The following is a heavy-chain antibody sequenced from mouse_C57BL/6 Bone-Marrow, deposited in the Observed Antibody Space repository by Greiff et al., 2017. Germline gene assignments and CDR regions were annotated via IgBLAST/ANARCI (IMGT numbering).Heavy chain of an antibody. V-gene: IGHV1-69*01. CDR2: IDPSDSYT. J-gene: IGHJ4*01. Sequence: VQLQQPGAELVMPGASVKLSCKASGYTFTSYWMHWVKQRPGQGLEWIGEIDPSDSYTNYNQKFKGKSTVTVDKSSSTAYMQLSSLTSEDSAVYYCAREGTYYGYAMDYWGQGTSGTVSS. CDR1: GYTFTSYW. D-gene: IGHD1-1*01. CDR3: AREGTYYGYAMDY.